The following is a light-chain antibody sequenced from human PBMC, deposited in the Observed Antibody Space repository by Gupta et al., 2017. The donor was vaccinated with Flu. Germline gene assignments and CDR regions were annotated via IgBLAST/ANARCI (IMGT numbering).Light chain of an antibody. Sequence: STLSASVGDRVTITCRASQSINNWLAWYQQKPGKAPKLLIYQASILESGVPSRFSGSGSGTEFTLTISCRQADDFAAYYCQQYSSYSGHSFGQGTKAEIK. V-gene: IGKV1-5*03. CDR3: QQYSSYSGHS. CDR1: QSINNW. J-gene: IGKJ2*03. CDR2: QAS.